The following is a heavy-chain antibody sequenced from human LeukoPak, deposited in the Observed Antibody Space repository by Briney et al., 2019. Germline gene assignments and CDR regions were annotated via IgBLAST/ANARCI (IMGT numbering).Heavy chain of an antibody. V-gene: IGHV4-59*02. D-gene: IGHD6-19*01. CDR3: VRRDTGWYYFDY. CDR2: IYYTGKI. CDR1: GGSVNSHY. Sequence: SETLSLTCAVSGGSVNSHYWGWIRQPPGKGLQWIGDIYYTGKINYNPSLKSRVTITLDTSKDHLSLNLTSVLAADTAIYYCVRRDTGWYYFDYWGQGILVTVSS. J-gene: IGHJ4*02.